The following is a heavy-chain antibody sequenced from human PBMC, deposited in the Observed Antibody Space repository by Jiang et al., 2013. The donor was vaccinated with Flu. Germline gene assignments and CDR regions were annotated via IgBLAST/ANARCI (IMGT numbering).Heavy chain of an antibody. V-gene: IGHV1-2*02. CDR2: INPISGGK. CDR1: GYKFTDYY. CDR3: ARGDLAYSTSSNEF. Sequence: SVKISCKTSGYKFTDYYVHWVRQVPGQGLEWMGWINPISGGKHYAQKFHDRVALTTDTSIRTAYMELSSLKSDDTAVYYCARGDLAYSTSSNEFWGQGTLVSVST. J-gene: IGHJ4*02. D-gene: IGHD5-18*01.